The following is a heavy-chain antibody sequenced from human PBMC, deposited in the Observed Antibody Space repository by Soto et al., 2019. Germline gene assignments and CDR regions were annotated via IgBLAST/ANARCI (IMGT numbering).Heavy chain of an antibody. D-gene: IGHD2-2*01. J-gene: IGHJ6*02. CDR1: GFMFSSFA. Sequence: EVQILESGGDMVQPGGSLRLSCAGSGFMFSSFAMTWVRQAPGKGLEWVSTTRSNGEHTYYADSVKGRFTVSRDNSKNTLFLEMTSLRAEDSAIYYCAKDSKSVSVSAARVYGMAVWGQGTTVTVSS. CDR3: AKDSKSVSVSAARVYGMAV. CDR2: TRSNGEHT. V-gene: IGHV3-23*01.